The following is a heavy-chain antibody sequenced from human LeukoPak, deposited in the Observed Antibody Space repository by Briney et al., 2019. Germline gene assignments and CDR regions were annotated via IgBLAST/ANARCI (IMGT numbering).Heavy chain of an antibody. D-gene: IGHD6-6*01. J-gene: IGHJ6*03. CDR2: ISGSGVKT. Sequence: GGSLRLSCAASGLTFSSYAMSWVRQAPGKGLEWVSGISGSGVKTDYADSVKGRFTISRDNSKNTLHLQMNSLRAEDTALYYCARERFSSSRFLSFYYMDVWGKGTTVTVSS. CDR3: ARERFSSSRFLSFYYMDV. CDR1: GLTFSSYA. V-gene: IGHV3-23*01.